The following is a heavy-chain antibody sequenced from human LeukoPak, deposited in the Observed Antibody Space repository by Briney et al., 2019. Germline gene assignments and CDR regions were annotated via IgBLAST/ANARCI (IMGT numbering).Heavy chain of an antibody. Sequence: PSETLSLTCTVSGGSISSYYWSWIRQPPGKGLEWIGYIYYSGSTNYNPSLKSRVTISVDTSKNQFSLKLSSVTAADTAVYYCARSRWSGNWFDPWGQGTLVTVSS. CDR1: GGSISSYY. D-gene: IGHD4-23*01. J-gene: IGHJ5*02. CDR3: ARSRWSGNWFDP. V-gene: IGHV4-59*01. CDR2: IYYSGST.